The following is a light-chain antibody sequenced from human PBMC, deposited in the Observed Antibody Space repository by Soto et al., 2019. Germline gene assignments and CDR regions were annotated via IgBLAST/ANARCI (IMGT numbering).Light chain of an antibody. V-gene: IGKV3-15*01. CDR3: QQYNNWPLS. J-gene: IGKJ2*03. Sequence: EIVITQSPSTLSVPPERRATLHCRPSQSISGTLAWYQQKPGQAPRLLIYGASSRATGIPDRFSGSGSGTDFTLTIRRLEPEDFAVYYCQQYNNWPLSF. CDR2: GAS. CDR1: QSISGT.